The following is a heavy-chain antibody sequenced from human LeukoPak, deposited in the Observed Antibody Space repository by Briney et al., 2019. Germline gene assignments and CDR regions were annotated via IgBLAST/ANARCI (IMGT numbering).Heavy chain of an antibody. Sequence: SETLSLTCTVSGGSISSSGHYWGWIRQPPGKGLEWMGTISYSGSTFYNPSLKSRVTISMDTSKNQFSLKLSSVTAADTAVYYCAKERAAAGLCTDWGQGTLVTVSS. D-gene: IGHD6-13*01. J-gene: IGHJ4*02. CDR2: ISYSGST. CDR3: AKERAAAGLCTD. V-gene: IGHV4-39*07. CDR1: GGSISSSGHY.